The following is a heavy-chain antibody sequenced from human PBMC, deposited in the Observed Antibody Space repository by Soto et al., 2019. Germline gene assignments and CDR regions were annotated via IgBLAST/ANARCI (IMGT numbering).Heavy chain of an antibody. V-gene: IGHV3-21*04. CDR1: GITFRSYG. CDR2: ISYSTSQI. CDR3: ARESEDLTSNFDY. Sequence: GGSLRLSCAASGITFRSYGMSWVRQAPGMGLEWVSSISYSTSQIYYADSMKGRFTVSRDNAKNSVYLEMHRLSAEDTALYYCARESEDLTSNFDYWGQGTLVTVSS. J-gene: IGHJ4*02.